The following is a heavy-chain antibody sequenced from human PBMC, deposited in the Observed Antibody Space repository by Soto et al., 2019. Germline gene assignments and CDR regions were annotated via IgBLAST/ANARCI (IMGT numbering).Heavy chain of an antibody. Sequence: QVQLQESGPGLVKPSETLSLTCAVSGYSISSGYYWGWIRQPPGKGLEWIGSIYHSGSTYYNPSLKSRVTISVDTSKNQFSLKLSSVTAADTAVYYCARALRFLDPTLKDWGQGTLVTVSS. CDR3: ARALRFLDPTLKD. CDR2: IYHSGST. D-gene: IGHD3-3*01. J-gene: IGHJ4*02. V-gene: IGHV4-38-2*01. CDR1: GYSISSGYY.